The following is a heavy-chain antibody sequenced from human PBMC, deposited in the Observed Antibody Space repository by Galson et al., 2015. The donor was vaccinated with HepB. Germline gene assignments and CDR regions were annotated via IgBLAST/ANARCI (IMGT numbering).Heavy chain of an antibody. CDR2: ITPLLEIT. CDR3: ARGMTRGVSPLDF. D-gene: IGHD3-10*01. V-gene: IGHV1-69*04. Sequence: SVKVSCKASGGAFSTYSINWVRHAPGHGLEWMGRITPLLEITNYAQDFQGRVSLTVDKSTTTAYMELNSLRSEDTAVYYCARGMTRGVSPLDFWGQGTPVTVSS. CDR1: GGAFSTYS. J-gene: IGHJ4*02.